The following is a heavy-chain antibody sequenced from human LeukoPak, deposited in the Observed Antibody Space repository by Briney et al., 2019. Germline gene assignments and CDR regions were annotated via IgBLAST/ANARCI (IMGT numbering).Heavy chain of an antibody. Sequence: PSETLSLTCTVSGGSISSYYWSWIRQPPGKGLEWIGYIYYSGSTNYNPSLKSRVTISVDTSKNQFSLKLSSVTAADTAVYYCARRSSSFEPFDYWGQGTLVTVSS. D-gene: IGHD6-6*01. CDR1: GGSISSYY. J-gene: IGHJ4*02. CDR3: ARRSSSFEPFDY. V-gene: IGHV4-59*01. CDR2: IYYSGST.